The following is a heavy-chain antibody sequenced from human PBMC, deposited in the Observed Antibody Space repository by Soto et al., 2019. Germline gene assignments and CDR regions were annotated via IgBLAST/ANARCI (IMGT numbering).Heavy chain of an antibody. CDR3: VGASGVNPVDY. V-gene: IGHV3-48*03. CDR2: ISSAGSAT. D-gene: IGHD3-10*01. Sequence: GSLRLSCATSGFTFSSFEMNWVRQAPGRGLEWVSYISSAGSATFYADSVKGRFTISRDNAKNSLFLQMNSLSAEDTALYYCVGASGVNPVDYWGQGTPVTVSS. J-gene: IGHJ4*02. CDR1: GFTFSSFE.